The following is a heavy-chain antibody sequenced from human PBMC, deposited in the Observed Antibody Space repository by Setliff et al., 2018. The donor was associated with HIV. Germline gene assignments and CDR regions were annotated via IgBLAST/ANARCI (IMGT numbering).Heavy chain of an antibody. J-gene: IGHJ6*03. V-gene: IGHV3-7*01. CDR1: GFTFRSYW. Sequence: GSLRLSCVASGFTFRSYWMSWVRQAPGKRPEWVANIKDDGRDKFYLDSVKGRFTISRDNSRDTLFLQMNSLRPEDTAVYYCAKDEATLVRGVWNYYYYYIDVWGKGTTVTVSS. D-gene: IGHD3-10*01. CDR2: IKDDGRDK. CDR3: AKDEATLVRGVWNYYYYYIDV.